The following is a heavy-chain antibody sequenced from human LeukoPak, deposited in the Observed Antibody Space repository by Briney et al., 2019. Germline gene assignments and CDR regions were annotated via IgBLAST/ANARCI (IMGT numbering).Heavy chain of an antibody. CDR3: AKRDNSGWYYFDY. V-gene: IGHV3-23*01. J-gene: IGHJ4*02. CDR1: GFTFSSYA. Sequence: GGSLRLSCAASGFTFSSYAMSWVRQAPGEGLEWVSSITTSGGSTYYADSVKGRFTISRDNSKNTLYLQMNSLRAEDTAVYYCAKRDNSGWYYFDYWGQGTLVTVSS. CDR2: ITTSGGST. D-gene: IGHD6-19*01.